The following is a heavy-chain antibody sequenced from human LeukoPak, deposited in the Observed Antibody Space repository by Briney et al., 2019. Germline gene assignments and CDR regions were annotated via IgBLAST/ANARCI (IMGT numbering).Heavy chain of an antibody. J-gene: IGHJ4*02. CDR3: ARGVGGNARWRNFDWSKKIPMRDYFDY. CDR2: IIPIFGTA. Sequence: SVKVSCKASGGTFSSYAISWVRQAPGQGLEWMGGIIPIFGTANYAQKFQGRVTITADESTSTAYMELSSLRSEDTAVYYCARGVGGNARWRNFDWSKKIPMRDYFDYWGQGTLVTVSS. D-gene: IGHD3-9*01. V-gene: IGHV1-69*13. CDR1: GGTFSSYA.